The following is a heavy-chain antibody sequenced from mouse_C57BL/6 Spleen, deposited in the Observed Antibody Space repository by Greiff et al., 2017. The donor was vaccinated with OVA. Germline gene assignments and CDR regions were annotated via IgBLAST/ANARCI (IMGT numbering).Heavy chain of an antibody. CDR1: GYTFTSYW. V-gene: IGHV1-69*01. CDR3: AKGDFPYYFDY. Sequence: VKLQQPGAELVMPGASVKLSCKASGYTFTSYWMHWVKQRPGQGLEWIGEIDPSDSYTNYNQKFKGKSTLTVDKSSSTAYMQLSSLTSEDSAVYYCAKGDFPYYFDYWGQGTTLTVSS. CDR2: IDPSDSYT. J-gene: IGHJ2*01.